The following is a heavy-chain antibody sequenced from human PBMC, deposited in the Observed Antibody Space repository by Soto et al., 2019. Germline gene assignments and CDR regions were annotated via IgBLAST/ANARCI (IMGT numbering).Heavy chain of an antibody. CDR2: IYYSGST. V-gene: IGHV4-61*01. CDR1: GGSVSSGSYY. D-gene: IGHD3-3*01. J-gene: IGHJ6*02. CDR3: ARDAPTLHYAFWSGYQPYYYYGMDV. Sequence: KPSETLSLTCTVSGGSVSSGSYYWSWIRQPPGKGLEWIGYIYYSGSTNYNPSLKSRVTISVDTSKNQFSLKLSSVTAADTAVYYCARDAPTLHYAFWSGYQPYYYYGMDVWGQGTTVTVSS.